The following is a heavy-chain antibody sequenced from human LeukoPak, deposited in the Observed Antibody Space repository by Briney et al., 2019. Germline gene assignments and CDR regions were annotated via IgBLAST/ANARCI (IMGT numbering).Heavy chain of an antibody. Sequence: GGSLRLSCAASGFSFSSYWMNWVRQAPGKGLEWVGRIKTNAEGGTLDYTAPVKGRFTISRDDSKNTLYLQMDSLEVEDTGMYYCTTGIDDEGGYWGQGTLVTVSS. D-gene: IGHD3-3*02. CDR1: GFSFSSYW. CDR3: TTGIDDEGGY. CDR2: IKTNAEGGTL. J-gene: IGHJ4*02. V-gene: IGHV3-15*07.